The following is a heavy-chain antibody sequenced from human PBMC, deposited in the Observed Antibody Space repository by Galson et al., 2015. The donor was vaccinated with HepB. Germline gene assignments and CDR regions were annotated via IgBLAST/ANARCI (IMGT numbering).Heavy chain of an antibody. CDR2: INAGNGNT. CDR1: GYTFTSYA. D-gene: IGHD3-10*01. CDR3: ARDYGSGSALPDY. J-gene: IGHJ4*02. Sequence: SVKVSCKASGYTFTSYAMHWVRQAPGQRLEWMGWINAGNGNTKYSQKFQGRVTITRDTSASTAYMELSSLRSEDTAVYYCARDYGSGSALPDYWGQGTLVTVSS. V-gene: IGHV1-3*01.